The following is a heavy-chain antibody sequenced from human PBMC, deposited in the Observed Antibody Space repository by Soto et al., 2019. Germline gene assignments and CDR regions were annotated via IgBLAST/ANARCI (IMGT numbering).Heavy chain of an antibody. V-gene: IGHV3-23*01. D-gene: IGHD3-10*01. CDR2: ISGSGGRT. J-gene: IGHJ5*02. Sequence: GGSLRLSCAASGFTFSSYAMSWVRQAPGKGLEWVSTISGSGGRTYYADSVKGRFTISRDNSKNTLYLQMNSLRAEDTAVYYCAKDTGSGSYYKYNWFDPWGQGTLVTVSS. CDR1: GFTFSSYA. CDR3: AKDTGSGSYYKYNWFDP.